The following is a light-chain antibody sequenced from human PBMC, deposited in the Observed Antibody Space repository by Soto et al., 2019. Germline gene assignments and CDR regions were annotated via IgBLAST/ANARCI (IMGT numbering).Light chain of an antibody. CDR1: QTISSW. CDR3: QHYNSYSEA. J-gene: IGKJ1*01. Sequence: DIQMTQSPSTLAGSVGDRATITCRASQTISSWLAWYQQKPGKAPKLLLDKPSTLKRGVPSRFSGSGSGTKFTLTISSLQPDDFATYYCQHYNSYSEAFGQGPKVELK. V-gene: IGKV1-5*03. CDR2: KPS.